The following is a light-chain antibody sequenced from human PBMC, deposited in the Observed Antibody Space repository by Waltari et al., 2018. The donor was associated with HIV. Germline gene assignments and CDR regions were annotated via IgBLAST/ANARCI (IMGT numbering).Light chain of an antibody. J-gene: IGKJ5*01. Sequence: DIVMTQSPLSLPVTPGEPASISCRSSQSLLNSNGFNYLDWYLQKPGQSPRLLIYLASDRAPGVPDRFSGSGSGTDFTLKISRVEAEDVGVYYCMQALQTPLITFGQGTRLGIK. V-gene: IGKV2-28*01. CDR1: QSLLNSNGFNY. CDR2: LAS. CDR3: MQALQTPLIT.